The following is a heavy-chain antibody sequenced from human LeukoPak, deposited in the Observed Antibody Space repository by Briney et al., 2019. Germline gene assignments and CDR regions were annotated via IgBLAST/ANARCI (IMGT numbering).Heavy chain of an antibody. V-gene: IGHV4-4*09. J-gene: IGHJ4*02. CDR3: ARLTRLSTSPDRYYLDY. Sequence: SETLSLTCTVSGDSISSYYWRWIRHPPGKGLEWIGYIYTSGGTNYIPSLKGRVTISIDTSKNQFSLKLSSVTAADSAVYYCARLTRLSTSPDRYYLDYWGQGTLVTVSS. D-gene: IGHD6-6*01. CDR1: GDSISSYY. CDR2: IYTSGGT.